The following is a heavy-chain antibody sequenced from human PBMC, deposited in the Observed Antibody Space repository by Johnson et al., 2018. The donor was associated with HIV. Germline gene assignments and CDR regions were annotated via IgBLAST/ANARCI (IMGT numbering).Heavy chain of an antibody. CDR3: AKDKVDTAMVSDAFDI. D-gene: IGHD5-18*01. J-gene: IGHJ3*02. CDR1: GFTFWNYA. Sequence: VQLVESGGGLVQPGGSLRLSCAASGFTFWNYAMSWVRQAPGKGLEWVSGISGSGGSTYYADSVKGRFTISRDNSKNTLYLQMNSLRAEDTAVYYCAKDKVDTAMVSDAFDIWGQGTMVTVSS. V-gene: IGHV3-23*04. CDR2: ISGSGGST.